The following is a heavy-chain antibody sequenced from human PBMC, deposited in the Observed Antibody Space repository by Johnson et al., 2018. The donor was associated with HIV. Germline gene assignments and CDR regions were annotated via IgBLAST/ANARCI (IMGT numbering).Heavy chain of an antibody. CDR1: GFTFSSYG. CDR3: AKDWARIAAAQFDI. Sequence: QVQLVESGGGLVQPGGSLRLSCAASGFTFSSYGMHWVRQAPGKGLEWVAFIRYDGSNKNYADSVKGRFTISRDNSKNTLYLQMNSPRAEDTGVYYCAKDWARIAAAQFDIWGQGTMVTVSS. J-gene: IGHJ3*02. CDR2: IRYDGSNK. V-gene: IGHV3-30*02. D-gene: IGHD6-13*01.